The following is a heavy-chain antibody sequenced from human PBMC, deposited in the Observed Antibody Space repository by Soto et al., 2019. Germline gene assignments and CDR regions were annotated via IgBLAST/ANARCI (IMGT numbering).Heavy chain of an antibody. J-gene: IGHJ4*02. V-gene: IGHV4-39*07. CDR2: IYYSGST. D-gene: IGHD1-1*01. CDR3: GMATTRPLDY. CDR1: GASISSSSFY. Sequence: PSETLSLTCTVSGASISSSSFYWGWIRQPPGKGLESIAYIYYSGSTYYNPSLKSRVTISVDTSKNQFSLKAEDTAVYYCARVRLGMATTRPLDYWGQGTLVTVSS.